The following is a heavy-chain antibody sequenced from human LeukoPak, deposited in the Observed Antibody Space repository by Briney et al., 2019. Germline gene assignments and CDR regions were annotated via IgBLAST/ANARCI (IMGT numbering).Heavy chain of an antibody. V-gene: IGHV3-15*01. Sequence: PGGSLRLSCAASGFTFSNAWVSWVRQAPGKVLEWVGRIKSRTDGGTTDYAATVKGRFTISRDDSKNTLYLQLSSLKTEATVVYYCATDREVRGGLFGYWGQGTLVTASS. D-gene: IGHD3-10*01. J-gene: IGHJ4*02. CDR3: ATDREVRGGLFGY. CDR1: GFTFSNAW. CDR2: IKSRTDGGTT.